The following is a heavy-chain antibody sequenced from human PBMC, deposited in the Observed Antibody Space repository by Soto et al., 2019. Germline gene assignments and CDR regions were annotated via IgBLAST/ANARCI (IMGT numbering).Heavy chain of an antibody. Sequence: EVQLVESGGGEVQPGGSLRLSCAASGFSVNSNYVTWVRQAPGKGLEWVSVIYTDGTTYYGDSVKGRFTISRDYSRNTLYLQMNSLRAEDTAVYYCARDPSGWNDYYYYGLDVWGLGTTVTVSS. CDR3: ARDPSGWNDYYYYGLDV. CDR2: IYTDGTT. J-gene: IGHJ6*02. V-gene: IGHV3-66*01. D-gene: IGHD1-1*01. CDR1: GFSVNSNY.